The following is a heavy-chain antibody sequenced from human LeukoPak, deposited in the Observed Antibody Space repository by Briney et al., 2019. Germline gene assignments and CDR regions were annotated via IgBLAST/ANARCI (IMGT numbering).Heavy chain of an antibody. V-gene: IGHV3-74*01. CDR1: GFTFSRYW. CDR3: ARVGDSSGFYLHWYFDL. D-gene: IGHD3-22*01. CDR2: IKSDGSST. J-gene: IGHJ2*01. Sequence: PGGSLRLSCAASGFTFSRYWMHWVRQAPGKGLVWVSRIKSDGSSTSYADSVKGRFTTSRDNAKNTLYLQMNSLRAEDTAVYYCARVGDSSGFYLHWYFDLWGRGTLVTVSS.